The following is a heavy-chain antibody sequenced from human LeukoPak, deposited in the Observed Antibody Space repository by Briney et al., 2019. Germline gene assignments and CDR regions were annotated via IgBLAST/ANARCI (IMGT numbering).Heavy chain of an antibody. V-gene: IGHV3-23*01. D-gene: IGHD1-7*01. J-gene: IGHJ4*02. CDR1: EFSFSTYA. CDR3: AKEMMELRVIDY. Sequence: GGSLRLSCVVSEFSFSTYAVSWVRQAPGKGLEWVSAISGSGGSTYYADSVKGRFTISRDNSKNTLYLQMNSLRAEDTAVYYCAKEMMELRVIDYWGQGTLVTVSS. CDR2: ISGSGGST.